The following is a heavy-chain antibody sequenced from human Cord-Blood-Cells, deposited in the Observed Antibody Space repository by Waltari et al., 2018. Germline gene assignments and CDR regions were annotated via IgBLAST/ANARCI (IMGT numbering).Heavy chain of an antibody. CDR3: AKDPDYDILTGYYWFDP. CDR2: ISCRGGRT. V-gene: IGHV3-23*04. J-gene: IGHJ5*02. CDR1: GFTFSSYA. Sequence: EVQLVESGGGLVQPGGSLRLSCAASGFTFSSYAMSWVRQAPGKGLEWVAAISCRGGRTCYADSVKGRFTIARDNSKTTLYLQMNSLRAEDTAVYYCAKDPDYDILTGYYWFDPWGQGTLVTVSS. D-gene: IGHD3-9*01.